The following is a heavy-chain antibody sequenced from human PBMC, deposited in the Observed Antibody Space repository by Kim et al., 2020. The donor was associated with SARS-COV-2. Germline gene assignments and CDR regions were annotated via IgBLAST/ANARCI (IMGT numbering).Heavy chain of an antibody. J-gene: IGHJ3*02. D-gene: IGHD3-16*01. CDR1: GYSFTSYW. V-gene: IGHV5-51*01. Sequence: GESLKISCKGSGYSFTSYWIGWVRQMPGKGLEWMGIIYPGDSDTRYSPSFQGQVTISADKSISTAYLQWSSLKASDTAMYYCATMPGGDYAIPHDAFDIWGQGTMVTVSS. CDR2: IYPGDSDT. CDR3: ATMPGGDYAIPHDAFDI.